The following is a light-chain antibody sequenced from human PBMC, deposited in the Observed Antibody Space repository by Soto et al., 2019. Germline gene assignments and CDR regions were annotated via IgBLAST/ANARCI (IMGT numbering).Light chain of an antibody. CDR2: DAS. V-gene: IGKV1-33*01. CDR3: QQYENLPLT. Sequence: DIQMTQSPSSLSASVGDRLTITCQASQDITNYLNWYQHKPGKAPQLLSYDASSLETGAPPRFSGSGSGTEFAFTISSLQPEDTATYYCQQYENLPLTFGGGTKVEI. J-gene: IGKJ4*01. CDR1: QDITNY.